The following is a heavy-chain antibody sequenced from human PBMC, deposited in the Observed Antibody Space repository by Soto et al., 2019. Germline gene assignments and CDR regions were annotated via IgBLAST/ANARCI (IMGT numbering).Heavy chain of an antibody. V-gene: IGHV3-23*01. Sequence: GGSLRLSCAASGFTFSIYAMSWVRQAPGKGLEWVSTISGSATITYYADSVKGRFTISRDNFRRTMSLQMNSLRAEDTAVYYCAKGYYDILTGYYNVGFDYWGQGTLVTVSS. CDR1: GFTFSIYA. CDR3: AKGYYDILTGYYNVGFDY. D-gene: IGHD3-9*01. J-gene: IGHJ4*02. CDR2: ISGSATIT.